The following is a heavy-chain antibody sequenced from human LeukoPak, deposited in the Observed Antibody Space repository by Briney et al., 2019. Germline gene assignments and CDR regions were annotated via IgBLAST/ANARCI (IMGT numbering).Heavy chain of an antibody. J-gene: IGHJ4*02. Sequence: GESLKISCKGSGYSFTSYWIGWVRQMPGKGLEWMGIIYPGDSDTSYSPSFQGQVTISADKSISTAYLQWSSLKASDTAMYYCASSPLVDYDSSGYYYPFDYWGQGTLVTVSS. CDR2: IYPGDSDT. V-gene: IGHV5-51*01. D-gene: IGHD3-22*01. CDR1: GYSFTSYW. CDR3: ASSPLVDYDSSGYYYPFDY.